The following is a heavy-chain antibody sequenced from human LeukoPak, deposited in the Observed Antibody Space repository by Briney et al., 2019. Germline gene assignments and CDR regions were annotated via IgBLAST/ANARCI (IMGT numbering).Heavy chain of an antibody. CDR1: RFTFSSYG. V-gene: IGHV3-30*02. Sequence: PGGSLRLSCAASRFTFSSYGMHWVRQAPGKGLEWVAFIRYDGSNKYYADSVKGRFTISRDNSKNTLYLQMNSLRAEDTAVYYCAKDDSSGYYDYYYMDVWGKGTTVTVSS. J-gene: IGHJ6*03. D-gene: IGHD3-22*01. CDR3: AKDDSSGYYDYYYMDV. CDR2: IRYDGSNK.